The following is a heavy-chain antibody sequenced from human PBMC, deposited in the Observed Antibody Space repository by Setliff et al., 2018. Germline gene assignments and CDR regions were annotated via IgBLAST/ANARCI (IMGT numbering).Heavy chain of an antibody. Sequence: ETLSLTCTVSGGSISSSSYYWGWIRQPPGKGLEWIGSIYYSGSTYYNPSLKSRVTISVDTSKNQFSLKLSSVTAADTAAYYCARGDSSGYFLEIVHDAFDTWGQGTMVTVSS. J-gene: IGHJ3*02. D-gene: IGHD3-22*01. CDR1: GGSISSSSYY. CDR2: IYYSGST. CDR3: ARGDSSGYFLEIVHDAFDT. V-gene: IGHV4-39*07.